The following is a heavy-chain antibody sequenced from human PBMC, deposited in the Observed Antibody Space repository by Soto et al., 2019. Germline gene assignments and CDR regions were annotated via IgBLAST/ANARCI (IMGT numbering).Heavy chain of an antibody. D-gene: IGHD3-16*01. CDR1: GAPITTTKW. V-gene: IGHV4-4*02. CDR2: LSREGNR. Sequence: QEQPQESGPGLVKPSETLSLTCTVSGAPITTTKWWAWVRLPPGKALEWIGELSREGNRNSNPSLEGRFIMSLDQSKNHFSLKLTSVTAADTAIYHCATQTISHTWGVWGRGTSVTVSS. CDR3: ATQTISHTWGV. J-gene: IGHJ6*02.